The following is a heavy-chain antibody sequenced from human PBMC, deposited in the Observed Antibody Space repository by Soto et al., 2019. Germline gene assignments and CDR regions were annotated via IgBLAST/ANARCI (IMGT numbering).Heavy chain of an antibody. J-gene: IGHJ5*02. V-gene: IGHV4-59*01. D-gene: IGHD1-1*01. CDR1: GGSMSRYY. CDR3: ARDLTISSTDGPLDP. Sequence: AETLSLTCTGPGGSMSRYYWTWIRQPPGKGLEWIGNIHYTGSTNYNPSLKSRVTILLGTSTSQFSLKVSSVTAADTAVYYCARDLTISSTDGPLDPWGHGTLVTVSS. CDR2: IHYTGST.